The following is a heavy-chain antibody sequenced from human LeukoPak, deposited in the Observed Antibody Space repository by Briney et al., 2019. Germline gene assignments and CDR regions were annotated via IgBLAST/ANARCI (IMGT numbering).Heavy chain of an antibody. CDR2: FDPEDGET. CDR1: GYTLTELS. CDR3: ATMVVAAIASVPNWFDP. D-gene: IGHD2-15*01. J-gene: IGHJ5*02. Sequence: ASVKVSCKVSGYTLTELSMHWVRQAPGKGLEWMGGFDPEDGETIYAQKFQGRVTMTEDTTTDTAYMELSSLRSEDTAVYYCATMVVAAIASVPNWFDPWGQGTLVTVSS. V-gene: IGHV1-24*01.